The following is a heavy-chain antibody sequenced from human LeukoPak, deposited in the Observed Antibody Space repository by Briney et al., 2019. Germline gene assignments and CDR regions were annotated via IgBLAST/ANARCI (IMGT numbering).Heavy chain of an antibody. Sequence: GGSLRLSCAASGFNFGSCAMNWVRQAPGKGLEWVSYISDSGSNIYYADSVKGRFTISRDNAKNSLYLQMNSLRVEDTAVYYCARVPNYGFWSGYSLDYWGQGSLVIVSS. CDR3: ARVPNYGFWSGYSLDY. D-gene: IGHD3-3*01. V-gene: IGHV3-48*03. CDR2: ISDSGSNI. J-gene: IGHJ4*02. CDR1: GFNFGSCA.